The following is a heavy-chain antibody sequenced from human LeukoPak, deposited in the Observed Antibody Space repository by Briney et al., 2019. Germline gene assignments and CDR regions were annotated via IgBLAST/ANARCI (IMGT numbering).Heavy chain of an antibody. V-gene: IGHV4-59*11. Sequence: SETLSLTCTVSGGSISSHYWSWIRQPPGKGLEWIGYIYYSGSTNYNPSLKSRVTISVDTSKNQFSLKLSSVTAADTAVYYCAREKYSYGYFDYWGQGTLVTVSS. D-gene: IGHD5-18*01. J-gene: IGHJ4*02. CDR3: AREKYSYGYFDY. CDR2: IYYSGST. CDR1: GGSISSHY.